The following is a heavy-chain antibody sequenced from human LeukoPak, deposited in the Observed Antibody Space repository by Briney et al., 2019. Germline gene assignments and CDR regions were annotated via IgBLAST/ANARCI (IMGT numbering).Heavy chain of an antibody. Sequence: ASVKVSCKASGYTSTSYYMHWVRQAPGQGLEWMGIINPSGGSTSYVQKFQGRVTMTRDMSTSTVYMELSSLRSEDTAVYYCASSVPQSPPQDYYYMDVWGKGTTVTVSS. V-gene: IGHV1-46*01. CDR2: INPSGGST. CDR1: GYTSTSYY. CDR3: ASSVPQSPPQDYYYMDV. D-gene: IGHD1-14*01. J-gene: IGHJ6*03.